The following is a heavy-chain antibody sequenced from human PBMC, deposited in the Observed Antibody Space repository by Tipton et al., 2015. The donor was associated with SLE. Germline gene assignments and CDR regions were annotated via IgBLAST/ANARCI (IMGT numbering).Heavy chain of an antibody. CDR2: IKSKTDGGTT. CDR1: GFTFSNAW. CDR3: ARDHYDNSGYDYVEPDAFDV. D-gene: IGHD3-22*01. J-gene: IGHJ3*01. V-gene: IGHV3-15*01. Sequence: SLRLSCAASGFTFSNAWMSWIRQAPGKGLEWVGRIKSKTDGGTTDYAAPVKGRFTISRDDAKNSLYLQMNNLRVEDTAVYYCARDHYDNSGYDYVEPDAFDVWGQGTMVTVSS.